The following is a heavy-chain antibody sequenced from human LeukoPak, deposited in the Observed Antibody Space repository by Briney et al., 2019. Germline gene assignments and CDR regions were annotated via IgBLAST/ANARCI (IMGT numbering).Heavy chain of an antibody. Sequence: PSETLSLTCTVSGGSISSRSYYWGWIRQPPGKGLEWIGSIYYSGSTYYNPSLQSRVTISVDTSKNQFSLKLNSVTAADTAVYYCARDRYYYDSSGSPFDYWGQGTLVTVSS. CDR1: GGSISSRSYY. V-gene: IGHV4-39*02. CDR2: IYYSGST. D-gene: IGHD3-22*01. J-gene: IGHJ4*02. CDR3: ARDRYYYDSSGSPFDY.